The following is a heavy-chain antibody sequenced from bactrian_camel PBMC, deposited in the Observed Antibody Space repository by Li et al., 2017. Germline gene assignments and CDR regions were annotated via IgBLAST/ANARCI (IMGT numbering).Heavy chain of an antibody. CDR2: IDPYGIS. Sequence: HVQLVESGGGSVQPGGSLRLSCVASAYTYRGRFMAWFRQAPGKEREGVATIDPYGISRYADSVKGRFAISKDNAGNTLYLQMDNLRPEDSAVYYCAADRAPRCMARATWEFYSFRGQGTQFTVS. CDR3: AADRAPRCMARATWEFYSF. D-gene: IGHD3*01. J-gene: IGHJ4*01. CDR1: AYTYRGRF. V-gene: IGHV3S53*01.